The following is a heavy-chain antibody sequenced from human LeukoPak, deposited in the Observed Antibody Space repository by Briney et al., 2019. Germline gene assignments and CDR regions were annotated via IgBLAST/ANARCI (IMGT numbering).Heavy chain of an antibody. V-gene: IGHV3-23*01. CDR1: GFTFRDYA. D-gene: IGHD2-2*02. Sequence: GGSLRLSCAASGFTFRDYAMSWVRQTPGKGLEWVSVIGGSGGSTSYADSVKGRFTISRDDSKNPLYLQMNSLRAEDTAVYHCAKEGCTGTNCYINCWGQGTLVTVSS. CDR2: IGGSGGST. CDR3: AKEGCTGTNCYINC. J-gene: IGHJ4*02.